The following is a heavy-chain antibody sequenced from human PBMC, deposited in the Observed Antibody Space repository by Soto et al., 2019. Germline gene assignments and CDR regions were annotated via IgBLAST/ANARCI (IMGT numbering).Heavy chain of an antibody. CDR2: IYYSGST. V-gene: IGHV4-31*03. D-gene: IGHD5-18*01. CDR1: GGSISSGGFY. CDR3: ARDAGGAMGTYRWHYFDY. Sequence: QVQLQESGPGLVKPSQTLSLTCTVSGGSISSGGFYWSWIRQHPGKGLEWIGYIYYSGSTYYNPSLKSRVTISVDTSKNQFSLKLSSVTAADTAVYYCARDAGGAMGTYRWHYFDYWGQGTLVTVSS. J-gene: IGHJ4*02.